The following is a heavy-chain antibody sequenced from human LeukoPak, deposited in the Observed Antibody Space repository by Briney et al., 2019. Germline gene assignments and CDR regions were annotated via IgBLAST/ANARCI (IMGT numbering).Heavy chain of an antibody. V-gene: IGHV1-18*01. Sequence: ASVKVSCKAFGYSFISYGITWVRQAPGQGLEWMGWISAYNGNTNYAQKVQGRVTMTTDTSTSTAYMEVRSLRSDDTAVYYCARDRGRYYYYGLDVWGKGTTDTVSS. CDR3: ARDRGRYYYYGLDV. CDR2: ISAYNGNT. CDR1: GYSFISYG. J-gene: IGHJ6*04. D-gene: IGHD1-26*01.